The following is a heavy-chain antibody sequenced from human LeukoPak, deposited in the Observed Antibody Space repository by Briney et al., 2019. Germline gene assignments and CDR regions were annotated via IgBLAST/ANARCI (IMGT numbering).Heavy chain of an antibody. CDR2: FNSVGSRT. CDR3: ARDQEPRGYSYGYPFRYYYYYGMDV. V-gene: IGHV3-74*01. J-gene: IGHJ6*02. D-gene: IGHD5-18*01. CDR1: GFTFSSYW. Sequence: GGSLRLSCAASGFTFSSYWMHWVRQAPGKGLVWVSRFNSVGSRTSYADSVKGRFTISRDNAKNTLYLQMNSLRAEDTAVYYCARDQEPRGYSYGYPFRYYYYYGMDVWGQGTTVTVSS.